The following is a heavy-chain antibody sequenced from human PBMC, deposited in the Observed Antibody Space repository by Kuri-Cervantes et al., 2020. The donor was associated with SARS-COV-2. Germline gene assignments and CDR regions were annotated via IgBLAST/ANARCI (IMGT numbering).Heavy chain of an antibody. D-gene: IGHD3-3*01. V-gene: IGHV4-34*01. J-gene: IGHJ5*02. Sequence: ESLKISCAVYGGSFSGYYWSWIRQPPGKGLEWIGEINHSGSTNYNPSLKSRVTISVDTSKNQFSLKLSSVTAADTAVYYCARVGHHFSTDFWSGYREARNWFDPWGQGALVTDSS. CDR3: ARVGHHFSTDFWSGYREARNWFDP. CDR2: INHSGST. CDR1: GGSFSGYY.